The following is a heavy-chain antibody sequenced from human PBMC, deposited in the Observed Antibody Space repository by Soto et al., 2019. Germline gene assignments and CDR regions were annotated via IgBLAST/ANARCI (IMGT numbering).Heavy chain of an antibody. V-gene: IGHV1-69*12. CDR2: IIPIFGTA. Sequence: QVQLVQSGAEVKKPGSSVTVSCKASGGTFSSYTISWVRQAPGQGLEWMGGIIPIFGTANYVQKFQGRVTITADESTSTAYMGLSSLRSEDTAVYYCERGNHRWLQLWYFDLWGRGTLVTVSS. CDR1: GGTFSSYT. J-gene: IGHJ2*01. D-gene: IGHD5-12*01. CDR3: ERGNHRWLQLWYFDL.